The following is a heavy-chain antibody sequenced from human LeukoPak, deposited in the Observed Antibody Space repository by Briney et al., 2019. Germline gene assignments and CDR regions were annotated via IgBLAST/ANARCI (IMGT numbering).Heavy chain of an antibody. D-gene: IGHD3-22*01. Sequence: SETLSLTCTVSGGSISTYYWSGIRQPPGKALEWIGYVHYSGSTNYNPSLKSRVTMSVDTSKNQFSLKLSSVSAADTAVYYCARGKTYYFDSSRPGWFDPWGQGTLVTVSS. J-gene: IGHJ5*02. CDR3: ARGKTYYFDSSRPGWFDP. CDR1: GGSISTYY. CDR2: VHYSGST. V-gene: IGHV4-59*01.